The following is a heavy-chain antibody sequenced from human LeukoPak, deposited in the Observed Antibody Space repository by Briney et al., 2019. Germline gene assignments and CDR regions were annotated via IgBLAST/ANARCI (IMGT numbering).Heavy chain of an antibody. CDR1: GFTFSGYG. J-gene: IGHJ6*02. V-gene: IGHV3-33*01. D-gene: IGHD3-10*01. CDR3: ARAARRLTYYYGSGSGMDV. Sequence: GGLLRLSCAASGFTFSGYGMHWVPQAPGKGLKGVAVIWYDGSNKCYADSVKGRFTISRDNSKNTLYLQMNSLRAEDTAVYYCARAARRLTYYYGSGSGMDVWGQGTTVSVSS. CDR2: IWYDGSNK.